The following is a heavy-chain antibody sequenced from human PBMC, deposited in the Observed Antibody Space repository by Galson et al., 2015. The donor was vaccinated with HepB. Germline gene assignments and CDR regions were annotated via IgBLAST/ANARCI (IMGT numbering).Heavy chain of an antibody. CDR3: AKGNRVTMVVVVTNYDS. CDR1: GFIFDSFG. CDR2: VSPAGVKT. Sequence: SLRLSCAASGFIFDSFGMSWVRQAPGKGLEWVATVSPAGVKTYYANSVRGRFTVSRDNSKNTLDLQMRSLRVEDTATYFCAKGNRVTMVVVVTNYDSWGRGTLVSVSS. V-gene: IGHV3-23*01. D-gene: IGHD2-15*01. J-gene: IGHJ4*02.